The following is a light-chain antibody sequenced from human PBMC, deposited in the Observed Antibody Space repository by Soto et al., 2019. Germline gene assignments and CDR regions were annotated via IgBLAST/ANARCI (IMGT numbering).Light chain of an antibody. CDR1: QSVSIN. J-gene: IGKJ1*01. Sequence: EIVMTQSPATLSVSPGERATLSCRASQSVSINLAWYQQKPGQAPRLLIYGASTRATGIPARFSGSGSGTEFTLNISSLQSEDFAVYYCQQYNNWPPRTFGQGTKVEIK. CDR2: GAS. V-gene: IGKV3-15*01. CDR3: QQYNNWPPRT.